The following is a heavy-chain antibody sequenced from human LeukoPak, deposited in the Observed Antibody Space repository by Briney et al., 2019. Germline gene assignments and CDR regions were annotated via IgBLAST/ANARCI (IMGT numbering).Heavy chain of an antibody. V-gene: IGHV3-64*01. Sequence: GGPLSLSCSASGFIFSSYAIHWVRQAPGKGLEYVSTISRNGDSTYYSNSVKGRFTISRDNSKNTLYLQMGSLRVEDMAVYYCARGGISVAGTADYWGQGTLVTVSS. CDR3: ARGGISVAGTADY. CDR2: ISRNGDST. D-gene: IGHD6-19*01. J-gene: IGHJ4*02. CDR1: GFIFSSYA.